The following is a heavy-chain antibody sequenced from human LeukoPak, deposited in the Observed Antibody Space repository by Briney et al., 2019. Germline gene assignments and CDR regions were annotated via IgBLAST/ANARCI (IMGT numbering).Heavy chain of an antibody. CDR3: ARADGVSCSGGSCYLDRNYYYYYYMDV. D-gene: IGHD2-15*01. CDR1: GYTFTGYY. Sequence: ASVKVSCKASGYTFTGYYMHWVRQAPGQGLEWMGWINPNSGGTNYAQKFQGRVTMTRDTSISTAYMELSRLRSDDTAVYYCARADGVSCSGGSCYLDRNYYYYYYMDVWGKGTTVTVSS. J-gene: IGHJ6*03. V-gene: IGHV1-2*02. CDR2: INPNSGGT.